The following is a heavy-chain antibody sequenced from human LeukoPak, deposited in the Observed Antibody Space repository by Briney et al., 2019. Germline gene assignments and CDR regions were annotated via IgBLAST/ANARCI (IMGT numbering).Heavy chain of an antibody. CDR2: IYYSGVS. CDR3: ARGFRGPNFDH. Sequence: SETLSLTCTVSGGSIISSSFWWGWIRQPPGKGLEWIGSIYYSGVSYYNTSLKSRVTISVDTSKNQFSLKLSSVTAADTAVYFCARGFRGPNFDHWGQGTLVTVSS. D-gene: IGHD3-10*01. CDR1: GGSIISSSFW. V-gene: IGHV4-39*01. J-gene: IGHJ4*02.